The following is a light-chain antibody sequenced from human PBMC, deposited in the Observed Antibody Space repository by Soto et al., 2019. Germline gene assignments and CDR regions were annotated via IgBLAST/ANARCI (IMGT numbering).Light chain of an antibody. V-gene: IGLV2-23*01. Sequence: SALTQPASVSGSPGQSITISCTGTSSDVGSYNLVSWYQQHPGKAPKLMIYEGSKRPSGVSNRFSGSKSGNTASLTISGLQAEDEADYHCCSYAGSSTYVFGTGTKVTVL. J-gene: IGLJ1*01. CDR2: EGS. CDR1: SSDVGSYNL. CDR3: CSYAGSSTYV.